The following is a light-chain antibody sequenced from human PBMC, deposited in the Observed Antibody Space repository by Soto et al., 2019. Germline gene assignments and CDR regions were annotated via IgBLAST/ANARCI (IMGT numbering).Light chain of an antibody. CDR3: QQYGSSPAT. J-gene: IGKJ4*01. CDR2: GAS. CDR1: QSVSSSY. Sequence: EFVLTQSPGTLSLSPGERAPLSSSASQSVSSSYLAWYQQKPGQAPRPIIYGASSRATGIPDRFSGSGSGTDFTLTISRLEPEDFAVYYCQQYGSSPATFGGGTKVDIK. V-gene: IGKV3-20*01.